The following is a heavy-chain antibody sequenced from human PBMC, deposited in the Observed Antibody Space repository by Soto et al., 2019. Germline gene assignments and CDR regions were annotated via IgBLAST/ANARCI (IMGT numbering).Heavy chain of an antibody. CDR3: AHSAGTEPYYYDSSGFHAFDI. Sequence: QITLKESGPTLVKPTQTLTLTCTFSGFSLSTSGVGVGWIRQPPGKALEWLALIYWDDDKRYSPSLKSRLTLTKDTSKNQVVLTMTNMDPVDTATYYCAHSAGTEPYYYDSSGFHAFDIWGQGTMVTDSS. D-gene: IGHD3-22*01. CDR2: IYWDDDK. CDR1: GFSLSTSGVG. V-gene: IGHV2-5*02. J-gene: IGHJ3*02.